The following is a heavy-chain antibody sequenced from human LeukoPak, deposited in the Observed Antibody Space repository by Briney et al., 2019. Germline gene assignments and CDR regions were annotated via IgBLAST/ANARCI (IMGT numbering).Heavy chain of an antibody. Sequence: SETLSLTCTVSGGSISSSSYYWGWIRQPPGKGLEWIGEINHSGSTNYNPSLKSRVTISVDTSKNQFSLKLSSVTAADTAVYYCARGLLGYCSGGSCYILDYWGQGTLVTVSS. J-gene: IGHJ4*02. CDR2: INHSGST. CDR3: ARGLLGYCSGGSCYILDY. V-gene: IGHV4-39*07. D-gene: IGHD2-15*01. CDR1: GGSISSSSYY.